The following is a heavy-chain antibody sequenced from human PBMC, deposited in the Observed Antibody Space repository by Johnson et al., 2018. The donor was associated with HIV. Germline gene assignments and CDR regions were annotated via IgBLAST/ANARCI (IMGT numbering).Heavy chain of an antibody. V-gene: IGHV3-30*02. CDR3: ARDMCSGGSCYAFDI. CDR2: IRYDGST. CDR1: GFTFSSYG. J-gene: IGHJ3*02. D-gene: IGHD2-15*01. Sequence: QVQLVESGGGVVQPGGSLRLSCAASGFTFSSYGMHWVRQAPGKGLEWVAFIRYDGSTYYADSVKGRFTISRDNSKNTLYLQMNSLRAEDTAVYYCARDMCSGGSCYAFDIWGQGTMVTVSS.